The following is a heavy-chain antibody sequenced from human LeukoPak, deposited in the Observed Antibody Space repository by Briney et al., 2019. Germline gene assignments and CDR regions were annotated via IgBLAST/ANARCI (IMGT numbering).Heavy chain of an antibody. CDR3: ARRDYGDYAGLFDY. V-gene: IGHV1-2*02. CDR2: INPNSGGT. J-gene: IGHJ4*02. Sequence: ASVKVSCKASGYTFTGYYMHWVRQAPGQGLEWVGWINPNSGGTNYAQKFQGRVTMTRDTSISTAYMELSRLRSDDTAVYYCARRDYGDYAGLFDYWGQGTPVTVSS. D-gene: IGHD4-17*01. CDR1: GYTFTGYY.